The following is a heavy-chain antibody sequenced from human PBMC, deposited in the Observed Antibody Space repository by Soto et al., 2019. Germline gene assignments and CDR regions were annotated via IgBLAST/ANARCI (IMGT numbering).Heavy chain of an antibody. D-gene: IGHD4-17*01. J-gene: IGHJ4*02. CDR1: GFSLSNARMG. CDR2: IFSNDEK. V-gene: IGHV2-26*01. CDR3: ARIPYYGDDTGLFDY. Sequence: QVTLKESGPVLVKPTETLTLTCTVSGFSLSNARMGVSWIRQPPGKALEWLGNIFSNDEKSYSTSLKSRLTISKDTSKSQVVLIMTNMDPVDTATYYCARIPYYGDDTGLFDYWGQGTLVTVSS.